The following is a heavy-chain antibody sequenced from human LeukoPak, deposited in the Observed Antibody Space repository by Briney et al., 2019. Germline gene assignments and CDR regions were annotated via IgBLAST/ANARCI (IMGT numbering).Heavy chain of an antibody. CDR1: GFIFGGYA. CDR3: ARGFNDFWSGSQLEY. CDR2: ISYDGGKT. V-gene: IGHV3-30-3*01. D-gene: IGHD3-3*01. J-gene: IGHJ4*02. Sequence: QSGGSLRLSCAASGFIFGGYAMPWVRQAPGKGLQWLAVISYDGGKTYYADSVEGRFTISRDNSKSTVYLEINSLRSEDTAIYYCARGFNDFWSGSQLEYWGQGTLVTVSS.